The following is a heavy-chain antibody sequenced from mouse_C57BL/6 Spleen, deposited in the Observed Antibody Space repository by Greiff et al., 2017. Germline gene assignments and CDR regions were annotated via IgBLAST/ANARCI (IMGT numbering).Heavy chain of an antibody. CDR1: GFNFKGYY. V-gene: IGHV14-2*01. J-gene: IGHJ3*01. CDR3: ATTAQATCAY. D-gene: IGHD3-2*02. Sequence: VQLQQSGAELVKPGASVKLSCTASGFNFKGYYMHWVKQRTEQGLEWIGRIDPEDGATKYTPKFQGKATITADTSSNTAYMQLSSLTSEDTAVYYCATTAQATCAYWGQGTPVTVSA. CDR2: IDPEDGAT.